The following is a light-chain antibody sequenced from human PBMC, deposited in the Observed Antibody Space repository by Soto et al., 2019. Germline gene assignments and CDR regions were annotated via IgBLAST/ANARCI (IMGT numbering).Light chain of an antibody. V-gene: IGKV3D-20*02. Sequence: EVVLTQTPGTLSLSPGGRASLSCRASQSVSSSYLAWYQQKPGQAPRLLIYGASSRAPGILDRFSGSGSGTDFTLTISSLEPEDFAVFYCQQRSVWPWTFGQGTKVDIK. CDR1: QSVSSSY. J-gene: IGKJ1*01. CDR2: GAS. CDR3: QQRSVWPWT.